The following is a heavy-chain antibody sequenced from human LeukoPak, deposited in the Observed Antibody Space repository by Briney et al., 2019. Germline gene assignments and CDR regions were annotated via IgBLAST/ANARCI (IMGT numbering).Heavy chain of an antibody. CDR1: DGSISNYY. CDR2: IYYSGST. V-gene: IGHV4-59*12. J-gene: IGHJ3*02. Sequence: PSETLSLTCTVSDGSISNYYWSWIRQPPGKGLEWIGYIYYSGSTNYNPSLKSRVTISVDTSKNQFSLKLSSVTAADTAAYYCARDVWSTGAFDIWGQGTKVTVSS. CDR3: ARDVWSTGAFDI. D-gene: IGHD5/OR15-5a*01.